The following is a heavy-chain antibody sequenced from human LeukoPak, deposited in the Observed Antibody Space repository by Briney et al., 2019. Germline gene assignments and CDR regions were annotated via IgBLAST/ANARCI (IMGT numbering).Heavy chain of an antibody. V-gene: IGHV3-21*01. CDR3: ARALWKRYFDWLYSGGWFDP. Sequence: PGGSLRLSCAASGFTFSSYSMNWVRQAPGKGLEWVSSISSSSSYIYYADSVKGRFTISRDNVKNSLYLQMNSLRAEDTAVYYCARALWKRYFDWLYSGGWFDPWGQGTLVTVSS. CDR2: ISSSSSYI. CDR1: GFTFSSYS. J-gene: IGHJ5*02. D-gene: IGHD3-9*01.